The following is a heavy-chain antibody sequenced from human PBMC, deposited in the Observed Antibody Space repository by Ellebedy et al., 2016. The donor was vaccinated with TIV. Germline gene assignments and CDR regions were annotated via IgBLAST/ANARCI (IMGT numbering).Heavy chain of an antibody. CDR3: TTDGRMGRYGMDV. CDR2: IKSKTDGGTT. V-gene: IGHV3-15*01. D-gene: IGHD3-16*01. J-gene: IGHJ6*02. CDR1: GLSFRKAW. Sequence: PGGSLRLSCEASGLSFRKAWMSWVRQAPGKGLAWVGRIKSKTDGGTTDYAAPVKGRFTISRDESQNTLHLQINSLKTEDTAVYYCTTDGRMGRYGMDVWGQGTTVTVSS.